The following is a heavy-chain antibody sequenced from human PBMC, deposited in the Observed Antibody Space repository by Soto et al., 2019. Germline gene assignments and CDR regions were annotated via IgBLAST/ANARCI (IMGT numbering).Heavy chain of an antibody. CDR2: IYYSGST. CDR3: ARRRRDIVTHGTDV. D-gene: IGHD5-12*01. J-gene: IGHJ6*02. CDR1: GGSISSYY. Sequence: SETLSLTCTVSGGSISSYYWSWIRQPPGKGLEWIGYIYYSGSTNYNPSLKSRVTISVDTSKNQFSLKLSSVTAADTAVYYCARRRRDIVTHGTDVWGQGTTVTVSS. V-gene: IGHV4-59*08.